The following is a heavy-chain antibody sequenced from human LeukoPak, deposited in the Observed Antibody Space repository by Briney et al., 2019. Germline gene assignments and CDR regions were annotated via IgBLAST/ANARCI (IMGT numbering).Heavy chain of an antibody. V-gene: IGHV4-59*01. CDR3: AGSYHYYMDV. Sequence: SETLSLTCTVSGGSISNYYWSWIRQPPGKGLEWIGYISYIGSTEYNPSLKSRVTISEDTSKKQFSLKLSSVTAADTAVYYCAGSYHYYMDVWGKGTTVTVSS. J-gene: IGHJ6*03. CDR2: ISYIGST. CDR1: GGSISNYY.